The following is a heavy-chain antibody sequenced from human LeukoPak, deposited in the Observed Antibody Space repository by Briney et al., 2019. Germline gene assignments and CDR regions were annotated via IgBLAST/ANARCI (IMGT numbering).Heavy chain of an antibody. Sequence: GGSLRLSCAASGFTFSSYAMHWVRQAPGKGLEWVAVISYDGSNKYYADSVKGRFTISRDNSKNTLYPQMNSLRAEDTAVYYCARDASGVTTSWGQGTLVTVSS. CDR1: GFTFSSYA. V-gene: IGHV3-30-3*01. CDR3: ARDASGVTTS. CDR2: ISYDGSNK. J-gene: IGHJ4*02. D-gene: IGHD4-17*01.